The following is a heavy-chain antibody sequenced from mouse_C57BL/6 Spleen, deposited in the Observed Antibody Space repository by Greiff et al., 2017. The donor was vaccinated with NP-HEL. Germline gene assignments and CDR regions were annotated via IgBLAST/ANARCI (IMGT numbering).Heavy chain of an antibody. Sequence: QVQLQQSGPGLVQPSQSLSITCTVSGFSLTSYGVHWVRQSPGKGLEWLGVIWSGGSTDYNAAFISRLSISKDNSKSQVFFKMNSLQADDTAIYYCARNYYYGSSPLDVWGTGTTVTVSS. CDR1: GFSLTSYG. V-gene: IGHV2-2*01. D-gene: IGHD1-1*01. CDR3: ARNYYYGSSPLDV. CDR2: IWSGGST. J-gene: IGHJ1*03.